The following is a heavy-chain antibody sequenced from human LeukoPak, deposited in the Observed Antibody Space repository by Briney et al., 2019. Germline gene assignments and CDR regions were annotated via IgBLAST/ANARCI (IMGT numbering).Heavy chain of an antibody. CDR2: INSDGRII. CDR3: ARGRGWYFDL. CDR1: GCTFSNYW. V-gene: IGHV3-74*01. J-gene: IGHJ2*01. D-gene: IGHD3-10*01. Sequence: GGSLRLSCAASGCTFSNYWMHWVRQVPGKGLVWVSHINSDGRIINYADSVKGRFTISRHNAKNTLYLEMNSQRGEDTAVYYCARGRGWYFDLWGRGTLVTVSS.